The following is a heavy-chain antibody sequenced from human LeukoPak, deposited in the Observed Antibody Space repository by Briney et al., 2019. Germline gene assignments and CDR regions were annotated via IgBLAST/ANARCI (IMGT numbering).Heavy chain of an antibody. D-gene: IGHD3-3*01. Sequence: PSETLSLTCTVSGGSISSGDYYWSWIRQPPGKGLEWIGYIYYSGSTYYNPSLKSRVTISVDTSKNQFSLKLSSVTAADTAVYYCARRAFLLEAPNWFDPWGQGTLVTVSS. V-gene: IGHV4-30-4*08. CDR1: GGSISSGDYY. CDR2: IYYSGST. J-gene: IGHJ5*02. CDR3: ARRAFLLEAPNWFDP.